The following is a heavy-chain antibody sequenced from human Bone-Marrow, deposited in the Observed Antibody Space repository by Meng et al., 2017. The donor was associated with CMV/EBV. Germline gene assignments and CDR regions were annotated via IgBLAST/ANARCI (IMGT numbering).Heavy chain of an antibody. Sequence: GGSLRLSCAVYGGSFSGYYWSWIRQPPGKGLEWVSSISSSSSYIYYADSVKGRFTISRDNAKNSLYLQMNSLRAEDTAVYYCAREVNYDFWSGFPMDVWGQGTTVTVSS. CDR1: GGSFSGYY. J-gene: IGHJ6*02. CDR3: AREVNYDFWSGFPMDV. V-gene: IGHV3-21*01. CDR2: ISSSSSYI. D-gene: IGHD3-3*01.